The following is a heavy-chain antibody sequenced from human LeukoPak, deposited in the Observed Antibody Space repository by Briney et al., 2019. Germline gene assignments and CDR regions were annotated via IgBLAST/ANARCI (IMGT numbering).Heavy chain of an antibody. J-gene: IGHJ4*02. CDR1: GFTFSSYA. Sequence: GGSLRLSCAASGFTFSSYAMHWVRQAPGKGLEWVAVISYDGSNKYYADSVKGRFTISRDNSKNTLYLQMNSLRAEDTAVYYCARAYSSGIDYWGQGTLVTVSS. CDR2: ISYDGSNK. D-gene: IGHD6-19*01. CDR3: ARAYSSGIDY. V-gene: IGHV3-30-3*01.